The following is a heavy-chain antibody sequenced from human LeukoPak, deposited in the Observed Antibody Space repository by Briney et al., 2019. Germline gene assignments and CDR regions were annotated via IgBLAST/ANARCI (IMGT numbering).Heavy chain of an antibody. D-gene: IGHD4-17*01. CDR3: TRQTGDGDYVNYYYYYYMDV. V-gene: IGHV3-73*01. CDR2: IRSKANSYAT. J-gene: IGHJ6*03. Sequence: GGSLRLSCAASGFTFSGSAMHWVRQASGKGLELGGRIRSKANSYATAYAASVKGRFTISRDDSKNTAYLQMNSLKTEDTAVYYCTRQTGDGDYVNYYYYYYMDVWGKGTTVTVSS. CDR1: GFTFSGSA.